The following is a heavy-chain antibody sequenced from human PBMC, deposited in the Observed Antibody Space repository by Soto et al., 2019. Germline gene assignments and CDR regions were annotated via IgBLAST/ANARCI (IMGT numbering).Heavy chain of an antibody. CDR1: GGSFSGYY. Sequence: SETLSLTCAVYGGSFSGYYWSWIRQPPGKGLEWIGEINHSGSTNYNPSLKSRVTISVDTSKNQFSLKLSSVTAADTAVYYCARYLRTSHQDDFWSGYYYFDYWGQGTLVTVSS. J-gene: IGHJ4*02. V-gene: IGHV4-34*01. D-gene: IGHD3-3*01. CDR2: INHSGST. CDR3: ARYLRTSHQDDFWSGYYYFDY.